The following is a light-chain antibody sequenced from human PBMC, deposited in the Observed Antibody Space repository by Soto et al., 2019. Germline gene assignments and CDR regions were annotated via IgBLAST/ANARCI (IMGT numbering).Light chain of an antibody. J-gene: IGLJ2*01. CDR1: RSDVGGYNY. CDR3: ASYTTTGTVL. Sequence: QSVLTQPASVSGSPGQSLTISCTGTRSDVGGYNYVSWYQQLPGKAPKLVIYEVSTRPSGVSNRFSGSKSGNTASLTISGLQAEDEADYYCASYTTTGTVLFGGGTKLTVL. CDR2: EVS. V-gene: IGLV2-14*03.